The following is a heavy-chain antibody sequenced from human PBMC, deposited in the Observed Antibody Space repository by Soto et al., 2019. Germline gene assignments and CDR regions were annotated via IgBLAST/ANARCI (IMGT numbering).Heavy chain of an antibody. CDR2: ISGSGTNT. D-gene: IGHD6-19*01. CDR1: GFTFSSYA. CDR3: AKVSSYTSGWYNY. V-gene: IGHV3-23*01. Sequence: PGGSLRLSCAASGFTFSSYAMSWVRQAPGKGLEWVSAISGSGTNTYYADSVKGRFTISRDNSKTTLYLQMNSLRAEDTAIYHCAKVSSYTSGWYNYWGQGTLVTVSS. J-gene: IGHJ4*02.